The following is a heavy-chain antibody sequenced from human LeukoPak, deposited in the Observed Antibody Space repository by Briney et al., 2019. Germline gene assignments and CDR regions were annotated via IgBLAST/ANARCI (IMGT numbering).Heavy chain of an antibody. V-gene: IGHV3-48*03. CDR2: ISSSGSTI. Sequence: GGSLRLSCAASGFTFSSYEMNWVRQAPGKGLEWVSYISSSGSTIYYADSVKGRFTISRDNAKNPLYLQMNSLRAEGTAVYYCASGSYYYDSSGYYYAYWGQGTLVTVSS. J-gene: IGHJ4*02. CDR1: GFTFSSYE. D-gene: IGHD3-22*01. CDR3: ASGSYYYDSSGYYYAY.